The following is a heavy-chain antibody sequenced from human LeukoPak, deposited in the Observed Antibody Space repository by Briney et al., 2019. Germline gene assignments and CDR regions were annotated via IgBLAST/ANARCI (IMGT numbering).Heavy chain of an antibody. Sequence: GGSLRLSCAASGFTFSSDAMSWVRQAPGKGLGWVSVIYSGGSTYYADSVKGRFTISRDNSKNTLYLQMNSLRAEDTAVYYCARWAIVGATKYYFDYWGQGTLVTVSS. CDR2: IYSGGST. V-gene: IGHV3-66*01. D-gene: IGHD1-26*01. J-gene: IGHJ4*02. CDR1: GFTFSSDA. CDR3: ARWAIVGATKYYFDY.